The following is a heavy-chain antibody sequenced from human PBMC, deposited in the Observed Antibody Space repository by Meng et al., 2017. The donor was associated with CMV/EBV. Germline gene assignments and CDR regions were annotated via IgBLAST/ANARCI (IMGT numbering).Heavy chain of an antibody. V-gene: IGHV1-2*02. Sequence: QVQRVQSGAELREPGASVKVSCKASGDTFTDYYMHWVRQAPGQGLEWMGCINPNSGGTNYAQKFQGRVTMTRDTSISTAYMELSRLRSDDTAVYYCTRDAHLTTVTPNWFDPWGQGTLVTVSS. J-gene: IGHJ5*02. D-gene: IGHD4-17*01. CDR2: INPNSGGT. CDR1: GDTFTDYY. CDR3: TRDAHLTTVTPNWFDP.